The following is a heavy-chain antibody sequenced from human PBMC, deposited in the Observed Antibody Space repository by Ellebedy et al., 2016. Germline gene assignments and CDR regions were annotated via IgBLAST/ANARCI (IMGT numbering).Heavy chain of an antibody. CDR1: GGSISSSSYY. V-gene: IGHV4-39*07. CDR3: ARDGGGEWPVEGHDAFDI. J-gene: IGHJ3*02. CDR2: IYYSGST. D-gene: IGHD3-10*01. Sequence: SETLSLXCTVSGGSISSSSYYWGWIRQPPGKGLEWIGSIYYSGSTYYNPSLKSRVTISVDTSKNQFSLKLSSVTAADTAVYYCARDGGGEWPVEGHDAFDIWGQGTMVTVSS.